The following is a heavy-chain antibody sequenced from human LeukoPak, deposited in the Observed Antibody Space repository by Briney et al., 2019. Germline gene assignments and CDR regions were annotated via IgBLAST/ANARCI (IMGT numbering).Heavy chain of an antibody. V-gene: IGHV4-34*01. CDR1: GTSFSSYY. CDR3: ARMTTGHDY. Sequence: PSETLSLTCAVSGTSFSSYYWSWIRQTPGKGLEWIGEVNHSGYTNMNPSLKSRVTISVDTSKNQFSLRMSTVTAADTAVYFCARMTTGHDYWGQGTLVTVSS. D-gene: IGHD4-17*01. CDR2: VNHSGYT. J-gene: IGHJ4*02.